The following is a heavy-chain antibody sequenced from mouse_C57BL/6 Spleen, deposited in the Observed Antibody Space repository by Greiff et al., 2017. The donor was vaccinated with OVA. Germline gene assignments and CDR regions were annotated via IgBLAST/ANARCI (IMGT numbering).Heavy chain of an antibody. CDR3: ARSLYYSNPSMDY. Sequence: VQLKESGPELVKPGASVKISCKASGYSFTGYYMNWVKQSPEKSLEWIGEINPSTGGTTYNQKFKAKATLTVDKSSSTAYMQLKSLTSEDSAVYYCARSLYYSNPSMDYWGQGTSVTVSS. V-gene: IGHV1-42*01. J-gene: IGHJ4*01. D-gene: IGHD2-5*01. CDR2: INPSTGGT. CDR1: GYSFTGYY.